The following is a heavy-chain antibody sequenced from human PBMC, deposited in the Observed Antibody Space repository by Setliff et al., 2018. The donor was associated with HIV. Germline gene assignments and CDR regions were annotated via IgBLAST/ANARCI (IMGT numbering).Heavy chain of an antibody. Sequence: GGSLRLSCAASGFRFRRYWMSWVRQAPGKGLESVANVKQDGTETLYVDSVKGRFTISRDNANNLVYLQMNSLRVEDTAVYFCARWGSGSYERVFDYCCQVMLVAVSS. D-gene: IGHD1-26*01. V-gene: IGHV3-7*01. CDR2: VKQDGTET. J-gene: IGHJ4*02. CDR3: ARWGSGSYERVFDY. CDR1: GFRFRRYW.